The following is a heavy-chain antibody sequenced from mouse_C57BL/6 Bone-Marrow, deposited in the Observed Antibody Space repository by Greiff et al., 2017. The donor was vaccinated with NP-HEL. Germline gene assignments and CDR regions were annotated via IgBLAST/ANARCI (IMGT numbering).Heavy chain of an antibody. Sequence: QVQLQQSGPELVKPGASVKLSCKASGYTFTSYGMNWVKQRPGQGLEWIGRIYRSGGSTKYNEKFKGKATLTVDTSSSTAYMEIQSLTSEDSEVYFSARSKSAYDYWGQGTTVTVSS. V-gene: IGHV1-85*01. CDR3: ARSKSAYDY. CDR1: GYTFTSYG. CDR2: IYRSGGST. D-gene: IGHD2-5*01. J-gene: IGHJ2*01.